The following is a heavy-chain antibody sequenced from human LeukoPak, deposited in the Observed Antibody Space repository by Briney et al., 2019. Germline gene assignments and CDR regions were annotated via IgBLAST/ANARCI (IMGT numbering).Heavy chain of an antibody. CDR2: IRYDGSTK. CDR3: AKIKLGVDYYYMDV. CDR1: GFTFTSYG. D-gene: IGHD3-3*01. V-gene: IGHV3-30*02. Sequence: GGSLRLSCAASGFTFTSYGMHWVRKAPGKGLEWVAFIRYDGSTKYYADSVKGRFTISRDNSKNTLYLQMNSLRAEDTAVYYCAKIKLGVDYYYMDVWGKGTTVTVSS. J-gene: IGHJ6*03.